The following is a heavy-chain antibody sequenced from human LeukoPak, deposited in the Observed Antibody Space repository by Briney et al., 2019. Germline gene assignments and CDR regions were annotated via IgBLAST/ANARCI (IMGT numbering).Heavy chain of an antibody. J-gene: IGHJ4*02. D-gene: IGHD3-10*01. V-gene: IGHV3-23*01. Sequence: GSLRLSCAASGLTFSSYAMSWVRQAPGKGLEWVSGISGSGEATFYVDSVKGRFIISRDNSKNTLYLQMNNLRAEDTAVYYCAKDLIFTMVRGVKALDYWGQGTLVTVSS. CDR2: ISGSGEAT. CDR3: AKDLIFTMVRGVKALDY. CDR1: GLTFSSYA.